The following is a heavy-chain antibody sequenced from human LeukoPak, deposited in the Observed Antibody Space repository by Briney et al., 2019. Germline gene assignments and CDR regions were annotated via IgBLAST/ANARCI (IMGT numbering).Heavy chain of an antibody. Sequence: GGSLRLSCAASGFTLSSYGMHWVSQAPGKGLEWVAVISYDGSNKYYADSVKGRFTISRDNSKNTLYLQMNSLRAEDTAVYCCAKDQWFGEFDAFDIWGRGAMVTVSS. V-gene: IGHV3-30*18. J-gene: IGHJ3*02. CDR3: AKDQWFGEFDAFDI. D-gene: IGHD3-10*01. CDR1: GFTLSSYG. CDR2: ISYDGSNK.